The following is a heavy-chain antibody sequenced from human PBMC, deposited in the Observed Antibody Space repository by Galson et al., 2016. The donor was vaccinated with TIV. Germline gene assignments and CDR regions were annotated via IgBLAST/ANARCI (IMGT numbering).Heavy chain of an antibody. V-gene: IGHV1-24*01. CDR1: GDSLSEIV. CDR3: ATVAWFPGLSLDN. Sequence: SVKVSCKVPGDSLSEIVIHWVRQAPGKGLEWMGGFDPEVQKTIYAQKMQGRVTMTADTSTDTAYMELGSLRLEDTAVYYCATVAWFPGLSLDNWGQGTLVIVSS. J-gene: IGHJ4*02. CDR2: FDPEVQKT. D-gene: IGHD3-16*02.